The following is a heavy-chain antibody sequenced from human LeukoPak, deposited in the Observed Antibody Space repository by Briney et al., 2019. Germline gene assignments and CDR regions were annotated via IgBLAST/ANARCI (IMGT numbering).Heavy chain of an antibody. V-gene: IGHV3-21*01. CDR1: GFLFSDYT. Sequence: PGGSLRLSCEASGFLFSDYTMNWVRQAPGKGLEWVSSVSYSGTYTFYADSVTGRFTISRDNAKNSLYLQMDNLRVDDSALYYXXXXLXFIGXSDWFDPWGQGTQVIVSS. CDR3: XXXLXFIGXSDWFDP. J-gene: IGHJ5*02. D-gene: IGHD2-15*01. CDR2: VSYSGTYT.